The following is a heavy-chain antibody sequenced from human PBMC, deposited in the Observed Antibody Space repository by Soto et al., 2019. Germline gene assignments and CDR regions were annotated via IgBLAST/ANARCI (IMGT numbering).Heavy chain of an antibody. CDR3: ATDGIAVAGFDY. Sequence: ASVKVSCKVSGYTLTELSMHWVRQAPGKGLEWMGGFDPEDGETIYAQKFQGRVTMTEDTSTDTAYMELSSLRSEDTAVYYCATDGIAVAGFDYWGQGTLVTVSS. J-gene: IGHJ4*02. D-gene: IGHD6-19*01. CDR1: GYTLTELS. CDR2: FDPEDGET. V-gene: IGHV1-24*01.